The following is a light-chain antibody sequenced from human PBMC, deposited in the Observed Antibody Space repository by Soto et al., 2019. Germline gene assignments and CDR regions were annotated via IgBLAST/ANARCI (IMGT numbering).Light chain of an antibody. CDR1: QSVSSN. CDR3: QQYNNWPPIT. J-gene: IGKJ5*01. CDR2: GAS. Sequence: EIVLTQSPCTVSLSPGERATLSCRASQSVSSNLAWYQQRPGRAPRLLIYGASTRATGIPARFSGSGSGTEFTLTISSLQSEDFAVYYCQQYNNWPPITFGQGTRLEIK. V-gene: IGKV3-15*01.